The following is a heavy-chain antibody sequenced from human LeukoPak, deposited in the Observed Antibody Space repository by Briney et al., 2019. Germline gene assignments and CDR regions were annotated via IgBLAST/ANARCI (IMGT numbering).Heavy chain of an antibody. CDR1: GFTFSSYS. D-gene: IGHD4-17*01. J-gene: IGHJ4*02. Sequence: GGSLRLSCAASGFTFSSYSMNWVRQAPGKGLEWVSSISSSSSYIYYADSVKGRFTTSRDNAKNSLYLQMNSLRAEDTAVYYCARDLSLTVTTTGVFDYWGQGTLVTVSS. CDR3: ARDLSLTVTTTGVFDY. CDR2: ISSSSSYI. V-gene: IGHV3-21*01.